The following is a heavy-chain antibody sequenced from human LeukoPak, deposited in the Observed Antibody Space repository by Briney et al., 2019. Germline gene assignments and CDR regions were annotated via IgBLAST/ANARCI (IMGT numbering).Heavy chain of an antibody. CDR2: VSYSGST. CDR1: GGSISSYY. J-gene: IGHJ5*02. V-gene: IGHV4-59*08. D-gene: IGHD2-15*01. CDR3: ARCSGGSRSYNWFDP. Sequence: SETLSLTCTVSGGSISSYYWSWIRQTPGKGLEWIGYVSYSGSTNYNPSLKSRVTISVDTSKNQFSLKLNSVTASDTAVYYCARCSGGSRSYNWFDPWGQGTLVTVSS.